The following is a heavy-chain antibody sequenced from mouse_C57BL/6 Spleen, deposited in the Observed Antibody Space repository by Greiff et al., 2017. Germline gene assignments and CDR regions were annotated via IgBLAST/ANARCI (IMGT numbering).Heavy chain of an antibody. Sequence: EVQRVESGGGLVKPGGSLKLSCAASGFTFSDYGMHWVRQAPEKGLEWVAYISSGSSTIYYADTVKGRFTISRDNAKNTLFLQMTRLRSEDTAMYYCARKSNHWYFDVWGTGTTVTVSA. V-gene: IGHV5-17*01. CDR3: ARKSNHWYFDV. D-gene: IGHD2-5*01. CDR2: ISSGSSTI. J-gene: IGHJ1*03. CDR1: GFTFSDYG.